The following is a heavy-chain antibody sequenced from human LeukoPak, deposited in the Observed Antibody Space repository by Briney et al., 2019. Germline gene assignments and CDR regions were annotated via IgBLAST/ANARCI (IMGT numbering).Heavy chain of an antibody. CDR2: IYSGGST. CDR3: ARHNDFWSGYDY. V-gene: IGHV3-53*01. Sequence: PGGSLRLSCAASGFTVSSNYMSWVRQAPGKGLEWVSVIYSGGSTYYADSVKGRFTISRDNSKNTLYLQMNSLRAEDTAVYYCARHNDFWSGYDYWGQGTLVPVSS. D-gene: IGHD3-3*01. CDR1: GFTVSSNY. J-gene: IGHJ4*02.